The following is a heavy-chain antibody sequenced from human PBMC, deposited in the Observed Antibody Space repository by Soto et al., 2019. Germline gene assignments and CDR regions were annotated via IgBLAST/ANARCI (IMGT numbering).Heavy chain of an antibody. CDR2: ISDTGTRT. CDR3: AKSLDIHYRNWFDP. Sequence: GSLRLSCVAAGFTFSSAAMNWVRQAPGKGLEWVSIISDTGTRTHYADSVKGRFTISRDNSKNTLYLDMNSLRAEDTAVYYCAKSLDIHYRNWFDPWGQGTLVTVS. J-gene: IGHJ5*02. V-gene: IGHV3-23*01. D-gene: IGHD4-4*01. CDR1: GFTFSSAA.